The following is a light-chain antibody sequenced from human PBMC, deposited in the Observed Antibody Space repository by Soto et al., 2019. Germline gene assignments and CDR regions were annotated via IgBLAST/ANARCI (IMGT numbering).Light chain of an antibody. CDR3: QQYYSTPFT. V-gene: IGKV4-1*01. CDR1: QSVLYSSNNKNY. CDR2: WAS. Sequence: DTVMTQSPDSLAVSLGERATINCKSSQSVLYSSNNKNYLAWYQQKPGQPPKLLIYWASTRESGVPDRFSGSGSGTDFTLTISSLQAEDVAVYYCQQYYSTPFTFCGGTKVEIK. J-gene: IGKJ4*01.